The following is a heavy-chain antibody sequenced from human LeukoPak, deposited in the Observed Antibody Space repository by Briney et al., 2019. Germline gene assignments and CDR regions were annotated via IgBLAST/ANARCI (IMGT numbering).Heavy chain of an antibody. CDR3: ARDGYNYGLYSDY. D-gene: IGHD5-18*01. CDR2: ISGSGGST. CDR1: GFTFSGYA. Sequence: GGSLRLSCAASGFTFSGYAMSWVRQAPGKGLEGVSAISGSGGSTYYADSLKGRFTISRDNAKNSPYLQMNSLRAEDTAVYYCARDGYNYGLYSDYWGQGTLVTVSS. J-gene: IGHJ4*02. V-gene: IGHV3-23*01.